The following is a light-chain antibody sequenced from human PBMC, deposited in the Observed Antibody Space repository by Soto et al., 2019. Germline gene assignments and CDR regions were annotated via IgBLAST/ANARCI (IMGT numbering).Light chain of an antibody. J-gene: IGKJ3*01. CDR3: HQYNSYS. CDR1: KSISRW. CDR2: KAA. V-gene: IGKV1-5*03. Sequence: DIQMTQSPSTLSASVGDRVTITCRASKSISRWLAWYQQEPGKAPRLLSNKAARLERGVPSRISGSGSGTEFTHSISSLQPYDFATYYCHQYNSYSFGPGTKVDSK.